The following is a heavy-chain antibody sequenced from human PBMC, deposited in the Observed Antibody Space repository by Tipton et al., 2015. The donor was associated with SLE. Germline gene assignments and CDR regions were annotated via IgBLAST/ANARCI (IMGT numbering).Heavy chain of an antibody. Sequence: LRLSCAVYGGSFSGYYWSWIRQPPGKGLEWIGEINHSGSTNYNPSLKSRVTISVDTSKNQFSLKMSSVTAADTAVCYCARRKSSSWANYYYYGMDVWGQGTTVTVSS. D-gene: IGHD6-13*01. CDR1: GGSFSGYY. V-gene: IGHV4-34*01. CDR2: INHSGST. CDR3: ARRKSSSWANYYYYGMDV. J-gene: IGHJ6*02.